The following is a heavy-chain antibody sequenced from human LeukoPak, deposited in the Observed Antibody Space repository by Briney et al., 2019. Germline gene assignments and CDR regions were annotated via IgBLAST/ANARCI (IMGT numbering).Heavy chain of an antibody. V-gene: IGHV3-53*01. J-gene: IGHJ6*02. CDR2: IYSGGST. CDR1: GFTVSSDY. D-gene: IGHD1-7*01. Sequence: GGSLRLSYAASGFTVSSDYMSWVRQAPGKGLEWVSVIYSGGSTYYVDSVKGRFTISRDNSKNTLYLQMNSLRAEDTAVYYCARKNSNYYYGMDVWGQGTTVTVSS. CDR3: ARKNSNYYYGMDV.